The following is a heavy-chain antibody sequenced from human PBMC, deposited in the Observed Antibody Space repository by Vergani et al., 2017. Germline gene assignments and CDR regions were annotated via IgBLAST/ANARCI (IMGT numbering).Heavy chain of an antibody. Sequence: QLVESGGGVVQPGRSLRLSCAASGFTFSSYGMHWVRQAPGKGLEWVSVISYDGSNKYYADSVKCRFTISRDNSKNTLYLQMNSLRAEDTAVYYCAKIPMVRGEELLAGVDPWGQGTLVTVSS. D-gene: IGHD3-10*01. J-gene: IGHJ5*02. CDR1: GFTFSSYG. CDR3: AKIPMVRGEELLAGVDP. V-gene: IGHV3-30*18. CDR2: ISYDGSNK.